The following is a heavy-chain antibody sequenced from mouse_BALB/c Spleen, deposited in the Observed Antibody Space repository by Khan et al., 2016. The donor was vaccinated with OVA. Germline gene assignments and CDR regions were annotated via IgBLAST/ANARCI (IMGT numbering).Heavy chain of an antibody. D-gene: IGHD1-1*01. CDR2: ISTGGHYT. V-gene: IGHV5-6*01. CDR3: ARLAYYYDSEGFAY. CDR1: GFTFSTYG. Sequence: EVELVESGGDLVEPGGSLKLSCAASGFTFSTYGMSWVRQTPDKRLEWVATISTGGHYTYYPDSVRGRFTIYRENAKNTLYLQMTSLKSEDTAMFYCARLAYYYDSEGFAYWGQGTLVTVSA. J-gene: IGHJ3*01.